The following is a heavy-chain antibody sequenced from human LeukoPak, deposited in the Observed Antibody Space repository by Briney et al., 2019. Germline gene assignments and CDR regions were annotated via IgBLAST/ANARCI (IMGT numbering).Heavy chain of an antibody. Sequence: GGSLRLSCAASGFTLSSNAMSWVRQAPGKGLEWVSAIHSGGGTYYADSVRGRFTISRHNSQSTLYLQMNSLKAEDTAVYYCARARQFGSGWTAYFDHWGQGTLVTVSS. CDR1: GFTLSSNA. J-gene: IGHJ4*02. CDR3: ARARQFGSGWTAYFDH. V-gene: IGHV3-23*01. CDR2: IHSGGGT. D-gene: IGHD6-19*01.